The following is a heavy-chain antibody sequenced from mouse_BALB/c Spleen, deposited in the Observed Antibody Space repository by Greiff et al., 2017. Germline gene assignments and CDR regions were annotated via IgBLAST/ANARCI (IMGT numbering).Heavy chain of an antibody. J-gene: IGHJ4*01. CDR2: IDPANGNT. V-gene: IGHV14-3*02. CDR3: ARDGNYRDYAMDY. Sequence: EVQLQQSGAELVKPGASVKLSCTASGFNIKDTYMHWVKQRPEQGLEWIGRIDPANGNTKYDPKFQDKATITADTSSNTAYLQLSSLTSEDTAVYYGARDGNYRDYAMDYWGQGTSVTVSS. D-gene: IGHD2-1*01. CDR1: GFNIKDTY.